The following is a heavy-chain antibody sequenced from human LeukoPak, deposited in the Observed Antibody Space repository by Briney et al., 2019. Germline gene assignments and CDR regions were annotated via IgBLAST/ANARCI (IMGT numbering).Heavy chain of an antibody. CDR2: IYYSGST. V-gene: IGHV4-39*07. CDR3: ARDSPNSSGWQPFDY. Sequence: PSETLSLTCAVSGGSISSNSYYWGWIRQPPGKGLEWIGSIYYSGSTYYNPSLKSRVTISVDTSKNQFSLKLSSVTAADTAVYYCARDSPNSSGWQPFDYWGQGTLVTVSS. CDR1: GGSISSNSYY. J-gene: IGHJ4*02. D-gene: IGHD6-19*01.